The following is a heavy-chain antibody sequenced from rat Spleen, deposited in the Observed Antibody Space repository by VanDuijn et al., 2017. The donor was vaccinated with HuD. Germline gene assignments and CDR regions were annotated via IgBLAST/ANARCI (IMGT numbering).Heavy chain of an antibody. V-gene: IGHV2S12*01. CDR1: GNSLSSNG. J-gene: IGHJ3*01. Sequence: QVQLRESGPGLVQPSQTLSLSCTVSGNSLSSNGISWVRQPPGKGLEWIAASSGGGRTYYNSFFKSRLSISRDTSKSQVFLKMNSLQTEDTAIYFCTRDLYYDAYYHHNWFAYWGQGTLVTVSS. CDR3: TRDLYYDAYYHHNWFAY. CDR2: SSGGGRT. D-gene: IGHD1-12*03.